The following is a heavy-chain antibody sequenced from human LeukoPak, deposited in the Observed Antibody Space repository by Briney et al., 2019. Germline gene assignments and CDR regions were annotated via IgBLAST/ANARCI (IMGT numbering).Heavy chain of an antibody. D-gene: IGHD6-13*01. Sequence: GGSLRLSCVASGFTFSTYAMSWVRQAPGKGLERVSAISGSGGSTYYADSVKGRFTISRDNSKNTLFLQMNSLRAEDTALYYCAREKAATGFFDYWGQGTLVTVSS. V-gene: IGHV3-23*01. CDR1: GFTFSTYA. J-gene: IGHJ4*02. CDR2: ISGSGGST. CDR3: AREKAATGFFDY.